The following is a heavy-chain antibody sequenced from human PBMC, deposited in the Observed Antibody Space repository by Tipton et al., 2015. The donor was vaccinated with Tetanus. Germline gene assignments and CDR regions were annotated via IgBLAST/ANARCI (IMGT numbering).Heavy chain of an antibody. D-gene: IGHD4-17*01. CDR3: ARDERYGDYAY. J-gene: IGHJ4*02. CDR2: TYYSGST. Sequence: TPSLTCTVSGASIGSISYYWSWIRQPPGKGLEWIGYTYYSGSTGYNPSLKSRVTISIDSSKNQFSLKLTSVTAADTAVYYCARDERYGDYAYWGQGALVTVSS. V-gene: IGHV4-61*01. CDR1: GASIGSISYY.